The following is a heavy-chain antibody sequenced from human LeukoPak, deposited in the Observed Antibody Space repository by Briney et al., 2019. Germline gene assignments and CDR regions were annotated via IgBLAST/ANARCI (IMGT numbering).Heavy chain of an antibody. CDR1: GFTFSNSA. Sequence: SGGSLRLSCAASGFTFSNSAMSWVRQAPGKGLEWVSVISDRGDSTYYADSVKGRFTISRDSSKNTLYLQMNSLGGEDTALYYCAKGRWGLTINNFDLWGQGTMVTVSS. V-gene: IGHV3-23*01. D-gene: IGHD2-21*02. J-gene: IGHJ3*01. CDR3: AKGRWGLTINNFDL. CDR2: ISDRGDST.